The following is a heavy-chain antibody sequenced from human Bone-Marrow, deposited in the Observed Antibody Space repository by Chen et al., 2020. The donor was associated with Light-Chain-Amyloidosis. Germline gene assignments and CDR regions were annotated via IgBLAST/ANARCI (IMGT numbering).Heavy chain of an antibody. V-gene: IGHV1-2*02. CDR3: ARGLHCSNTNCYLEFYYNAMDV. CDR2: INPNSDST. CDR1: GYTFTGYH. Sequence: QVQLVQSGAEVKKPGASVKVSCEASGYTFTGYHMHWVRQAPGQGLEWMGWINPNSDSTIYAQKFQGRVTMTRDTSISTVYMELSRLRSDDTAVYYCARGLHCSNTNCYLEFYYNAMDVWGRGTTVTVSS. J-gene: IGHJ6*02. D-gene: IGHD2-2*01.